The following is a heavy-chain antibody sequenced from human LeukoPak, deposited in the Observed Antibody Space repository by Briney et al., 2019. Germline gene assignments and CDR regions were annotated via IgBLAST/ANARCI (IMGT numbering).Heavy chain of an antibody. CDR3: ARENAPTINYDFWSGSPGWFDP. J-gene: IGHJ5*02. CDR2: INPSGGST. V-gene: IGHV1-46*01. CDR1: GYTFTSYY. D-gene: IGHD3-3*01. Sequence: ASVKVSCKASGYTFTSYYMHWVRQAPGQGLEWMGIINPSGGSTSYAQKFQGRVTMTRDTSTSTVYMELSSLRSEDTAVYYCARENAPTINYDFWSGSPGWFDPWGQGTLVTVSS.